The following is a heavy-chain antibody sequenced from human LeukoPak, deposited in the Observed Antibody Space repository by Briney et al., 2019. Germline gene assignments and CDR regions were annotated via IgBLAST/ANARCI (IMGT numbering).Heavy chain of an antibody. CDR2: IYYSGST. CDR3: ARTGRVRGAYYYYGMDV. Sequence: SETLSLTCTVSGGSISSYYWSWIRQPPGKGLEWIGYIYYSGSTNYNPSLKSRVTISVDTSKNQFSLKLSSVTAANTAVYYCARTGRVRGAYYYYGMDVWGQGTTVTVSS. J-gene: IGHJ6*02. D-gene: IGHD3-10*01. CDR1: GGSISSYY. V-gene: IGHV4-59*01.